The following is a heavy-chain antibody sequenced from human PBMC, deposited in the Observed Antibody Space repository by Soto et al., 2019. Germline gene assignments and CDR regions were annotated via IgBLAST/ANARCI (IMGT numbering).Heavy chain of an antibody. D-gene: IGHD6-19*01. J-gene: IGHJ6*02. CDR3: ARHWRTQWLVVYGMDV. CDR2: IYYSGST. Sequence: SETLSLTCTVSGGSISSSSYYWGWIRQPPGKRLEWIGSIYYSGSTYYKPSLKSRVTISVDTSKNQFSLKLSSVTAADTAVYYCARHWRTQWLVVYGMDVWGQGTTVTVSS. CDR1: GGSISSSSYY. V-gene: IGHV4-39*01.